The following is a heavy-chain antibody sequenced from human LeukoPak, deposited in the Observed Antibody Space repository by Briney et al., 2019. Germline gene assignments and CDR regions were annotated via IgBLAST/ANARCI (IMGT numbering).Heavy chain of an antibody. D-gene: IGHD6-13*01. CDR3: AGEGMGAFDI. V-gene: IGHV4-59*01. Sequence: PSETLSLTCTVSGGSISSYYWSWIRQPPGKGLEWIGYIYYSGSTNYNPSLKSRVTISVDTSKNQFSLKLSSVTAADTAVYYCAGEGMGAFDIWGQGTMVTVSS. CDR2: IYYSGST. CDR1: GGSISSYY. J-gene: IGHJ3*02.